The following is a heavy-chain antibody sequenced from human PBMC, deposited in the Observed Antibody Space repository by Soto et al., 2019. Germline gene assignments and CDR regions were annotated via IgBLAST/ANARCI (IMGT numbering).Heavy chain of an antibody. CDR3: AKVAGGLGYFDL. CDR2: ISATGGNI. Sequence: EAQLLESGGGLARPGGSLKLSCVASGFIFSGYAMTWIRQAPGKGLEWVATISATGGNIEYRESLKGRFTISRDNSKKMVYLQINGLTADDTAVYYCAKVAGGLGYFDLWGRDTLVTVSS. J-gene: IGHJ2*01. CDR1: GFIFSGYA. D-gene: IGHD3-16*01. V-gene: IGHV3-23*01.